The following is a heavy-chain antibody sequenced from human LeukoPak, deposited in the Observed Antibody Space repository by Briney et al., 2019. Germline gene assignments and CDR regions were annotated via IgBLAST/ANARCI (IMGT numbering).Heavy chain of an antibody. CDR1: GFTFISYG. J-gene: IGHJ4*02. D-gene: IGHD3-22*01. Sequence: GGSLRLSCAASGFTFISYGMHWVRQAPCKGLEWVAVISYDGSNKYYADSVKGRFTISRDNSNNKLYLQMNSLRAEDTAVYYCAKGSRSSGHYSDYWGEGTLVTVSS. CDR3: AKGSRSSGHYSDY. CDR2: ISYDGSNK. V-gene: IGHV3-30*18.